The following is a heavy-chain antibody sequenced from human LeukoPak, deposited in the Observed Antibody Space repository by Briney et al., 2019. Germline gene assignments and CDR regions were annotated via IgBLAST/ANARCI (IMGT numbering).Heavy chain of an antibody. D-gene: IGHD6-13*01. CDR1: GGSISSYY. V-gene: IGHV4-59*01. CDR3: ARDHAAAAGTGFWFDP. J-gene: IGHJ5*02. CDR2: IYYSGST. Sequence: SETLSLTCTVSGGSISSYYWSWIRQPPGKGLEWIGYIYYSGSTNYNPSLKSRVTISVDTSKNQFSLKLSSVTAADTAVYYCARDHAAAAGTGFWFDPWGQGTLVTVSS.